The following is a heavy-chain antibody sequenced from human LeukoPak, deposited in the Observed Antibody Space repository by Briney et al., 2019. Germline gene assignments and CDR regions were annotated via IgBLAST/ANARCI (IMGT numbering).Heavy chain of an antibody. J-gene: IGHJ6*02. CDR1: GFTFSTYG. D-gene: IGHD3-10*01. V-gene: IGHV3-33*01. Sequence: GRSLRLSCAASGFTFSTYGMHWVRQAPGKGLDWVAAIWYDGSNKYYEDSVKGRFTISRDNSKNTLYLQMSRLRGEDTAVYYCARGAYGSGNYNNAYGMDVWGQGTTVTVSS. CDR3: ARGAYGSGNYNNAYGMDV. CDR2: IWYDGSNK.